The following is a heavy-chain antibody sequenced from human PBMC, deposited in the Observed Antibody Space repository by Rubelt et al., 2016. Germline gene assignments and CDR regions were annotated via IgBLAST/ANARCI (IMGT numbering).Heavy chain of an antibody. Sequence: QVQLVQSGAEVKKPGSSVKVSCKASGGTFSSYAISWVRQAPGQGLEWMGWINPNSGGTNYAQKFQGRVTMTRDTSISTAYMGLSRLRSDDTAVYYCARVWRIVGAKGYWGQGTLVTVSS. CDR1: GGTFSSYA. CDR3: ARVWRIVGAKGY. V-gene: IGHV1-2*02. J-gene: IGHJ4*02. D-gene: IGHD1-26*01. CDR2: INPNSGGT.